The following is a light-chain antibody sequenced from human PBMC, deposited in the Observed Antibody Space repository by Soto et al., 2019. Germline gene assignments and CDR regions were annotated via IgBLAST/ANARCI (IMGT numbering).Light chain of an antibody. CDR1: QSVSSN. V-gene: IGKV3-15*01. CDR3: QQHGQWPIT. CDR2: DAS. Sequence: EIVMSQSPDTLSVSPGERATLSCRASQSVSSNLAWYQQKPGQAPRLLIYDASTRAPGFPARFSGSGSGTEFTLTISSLQPEDFATYYCQQHGQWPITFGQGTRLEIK. J-gene: IGKJ5*01.